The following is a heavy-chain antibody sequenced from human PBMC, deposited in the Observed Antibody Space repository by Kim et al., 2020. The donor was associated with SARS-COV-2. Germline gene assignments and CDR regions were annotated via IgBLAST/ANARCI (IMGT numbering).Heavy chain of an antibody. D-gene: IGHD1-20*01. J-gene: IGHJ4*02. CDR2: SI. V-gene: IGHV3-21*01. Sequence: SIYYAASVKGRFTISGDGAKNSLYLQMNSLRAEDTAVYYCARGYKSTAGYWGQGTLVTVSS. CDR3: ARGYKSTAGY.